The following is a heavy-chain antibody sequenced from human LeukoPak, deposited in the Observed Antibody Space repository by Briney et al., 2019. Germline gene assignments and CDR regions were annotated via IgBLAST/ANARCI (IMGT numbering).Heavy chain of an antibody. D-gene: IGHD5-24*01. V-gene: IGHV1-2*04. Sequence: ASVKVSCKASGYTFTGYYMHWVRQAPGQGLEWMGWINPNSGGTNYAQKFQGWVTMTRDTSISTAYMELSRLRSDDTAVYYCARSRDGYESLIIDAFDIWGQETMVTVSS. CDR1: GYTFTGYY. CDR2: INPNSGGT. CDR3: ARSRDGYESLIIDAFDI. J-gene: IGHJ3*02.